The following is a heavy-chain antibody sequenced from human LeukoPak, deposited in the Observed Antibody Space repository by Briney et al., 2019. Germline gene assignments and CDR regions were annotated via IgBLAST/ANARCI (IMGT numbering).Heavy chain of an antibody. Sequence: PGGSLRLSCAASGFTFSSYSMNWVRQAPGKGLEWVSFISFSGHTIYTADSVKGRFTISRDNSKNTLYLQLNNLRPEDTADYYCLGSNIAAVWGQGALVTVSS. V-gene: IGHV3-48*01. D-gene: IGHD6-13*01. CDR1: GFTFSSYS. CDR3: LGSNIAAV. J-gene: IGHJ4*02. CDR2: ISFSGHTI.